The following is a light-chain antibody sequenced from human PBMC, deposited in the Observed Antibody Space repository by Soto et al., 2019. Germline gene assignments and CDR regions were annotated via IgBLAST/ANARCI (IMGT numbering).Light chain of an antibody. Sequence: HSVRTQPVSVYGSPGQSITISCTGTSSDVGSYNYVSWYQLHPGKAPKLMIYEVSNLPSGVSNRFSGSKSGVTDYLTLSGVQAEDKADDCCSSYTTSTTLCVLGKRTKVTV. J-gene: IGLJ1*01. CDR1: SSDVGSYNY. V-gene: IGLV2-14*01. CDR2: EVS. CDR3: SSYTTSTTLCV.